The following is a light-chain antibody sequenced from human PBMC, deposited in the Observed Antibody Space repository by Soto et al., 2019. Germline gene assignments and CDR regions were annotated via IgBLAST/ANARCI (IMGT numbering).Light chain of an antibody. V-gene: IGKV3-11*01. CDR1: QSVYRS. CDR3: QQRNDWRRGT. J-gene: IGKJ5*01. Sequence: EIVLTQSPATLSFSPGERATLSCRASQSVYRSLAWYQQKPGQAPRLLIYDASNSATGVPARFSGSGSGTAFTLTTSSLEPEDFEVDYCQQRNDWRRGTFGQGTRLENK. CDR2: DAS.